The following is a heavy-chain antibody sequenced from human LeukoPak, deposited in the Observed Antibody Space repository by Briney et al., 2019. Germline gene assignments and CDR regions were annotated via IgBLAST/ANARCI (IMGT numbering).Heavy chain of an antibody. V-gene: IGHV3-74*01. Sequence: PGGSLRLSCAASGFTFSSYWMHRVRQAPGKGLMWVSRINSDGSSTSYADSVKGRFTISRDNAKNTLYLQMNSLRAEDTAVYYCARPYYYDSGRVDYWGQGTLVTVSS. CDR2: INSDGSST. CDR1: GFTFSSYW. D-gene: IGHD3-22*01. CDR3: ARPYYYDSGRVDY. J-gene: IGHJ4*02.